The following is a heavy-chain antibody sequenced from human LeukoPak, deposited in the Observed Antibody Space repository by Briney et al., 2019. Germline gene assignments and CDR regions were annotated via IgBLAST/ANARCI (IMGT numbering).Heavy chain of an antibody. V-gene: IGHV3-23*01. CDR3: AKSLGVGGYTRYKGFDQ. D-gene: IGHD3-16*02. Sequence: PGGSLRLSCAASGFTFSSYAMSWVRQAPGKGLEWVSAISGSGGSTYYAGSVKGRFTISRDNSKNTLYLQMNSLRAEDTAAYYCAKSLGVGGYTRYKGFDQWGQGTLVVVSS. J-gene: IGHJ4*02. CDR1: GFTFSSYA. CDR2: ISGSGGST.